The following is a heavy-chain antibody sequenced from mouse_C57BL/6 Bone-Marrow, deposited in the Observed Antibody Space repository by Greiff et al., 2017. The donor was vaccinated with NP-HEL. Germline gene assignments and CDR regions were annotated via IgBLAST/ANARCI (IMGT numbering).Heavy chain of an antibody. CDR1: GFTFSDYY. D-gene: IGHD2-10*01. J-gene: IGHJ4*01. V-gene: IGHV5-12*01. CDR2: ISNGGGST. CDR3: ARPYYVAMDY. Sequence: EVKLVESGGGLVQPGGSLKLSCAASGFTFSDYYMYWVRQTPEKRLEWVAYISNGGGSTYYPDTVKGRFTISRDNAKNTLYLQMSRLKSEDTAMYYCARPYYVAMDYWGQGTSVTVSS.